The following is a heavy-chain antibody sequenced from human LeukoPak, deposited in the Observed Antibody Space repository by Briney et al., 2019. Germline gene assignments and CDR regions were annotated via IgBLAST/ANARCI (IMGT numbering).Heavy chain of an antibody. CDR2: IIPIFGTA. CDR1: GYTFTGYY. J-gene: IGHJ4*02. D-gene: IGHD5-24*01. V-gene: IGHV1-69*05. CDR3: ARGFLGNGYNIYYFDY. Sequence: ASVKVSCKASGYTFTGYYMHWVRQAPGQGLEWMGGIIPIFGTANYAQKFQGRVTITTDESTSTAYMELSSLRSEDTAVYYCARGFLGNGYNIYYFDYWGQGTLVTVSS.